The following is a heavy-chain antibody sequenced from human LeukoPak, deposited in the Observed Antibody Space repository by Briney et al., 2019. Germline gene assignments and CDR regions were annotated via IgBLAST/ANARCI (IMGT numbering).Heavy chain of an antibody. D-gene: IGHD3-10*01. Sequence: GSLRLSCAASGFIFSNSIMDWVRQAPGKGLEWISSISSTGNTMYYADSVKGRFTISRDNAKNSLYLQMNSLRDEDSAVYYCASMVRGLNYFDYWGQGTLVTVSS. CDR3: ASMVRGLNYFDY. CDR1: GFIFSNSI. V-gene: IGHV3-48*02. J-gene: IGHJ4*02. CDR2: ISSTGNTM.